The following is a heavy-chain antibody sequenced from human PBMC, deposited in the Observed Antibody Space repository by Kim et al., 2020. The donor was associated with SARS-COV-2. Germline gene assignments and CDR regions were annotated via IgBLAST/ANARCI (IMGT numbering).Heavy chain of an antibody. CDR2: ISYDGSNK. D-gene: IGHD3-3*01. CDR1: GFTFSSYG. Sequence: GGSLRLSCAASGFTFSSYGMHWVRQAPGKGLEWVAVISYDGSNKYYADSVKGRFTISRDNSKNTLYLQMNSLRAEDTAVYYCAKGWYDFWSGYSGPFDY. J-gene: IGHJ4*01. V-gene: IGHV3-30*18. CDR3: AKGWYDFWSGYSGPFDY.